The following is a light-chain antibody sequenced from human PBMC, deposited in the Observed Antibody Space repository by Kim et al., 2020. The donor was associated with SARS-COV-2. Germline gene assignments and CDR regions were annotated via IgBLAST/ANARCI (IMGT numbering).Light chain of an antibody. CDR1: QSVTSN. CDR2: DAS. CDR3: QQYNIWPYT. V-gene: IGKV3-15*01. Sequence: VSPGERASLSCRASQSVTSNLAWYQQKPGQAPRLLIYDASTRGTSVPTRFGGSGSGTEFTLTINSLQSEDFAVYYCQQYNIWPYTFGQGTKVDIK. J-gene: IGKJ2*01.